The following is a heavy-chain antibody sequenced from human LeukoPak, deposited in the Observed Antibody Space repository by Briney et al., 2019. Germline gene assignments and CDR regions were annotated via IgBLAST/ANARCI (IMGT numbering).Heavy chain of an antibody. CDR2: IIPIFGTA. D-gene: IGHD6-13*01. Sequence: SVKVSCKASGGTFSSYAISWVRQAPGQGLEWMGGIIPIFGTANYAQKFQGRVTSTTDESTSTAYMELSSLRSEDTAVYYCARQGFQQPSAFDIWGQGTMVTVSS. CDR1: GGTFSSYA. V-gene: IGHV1-69*05. CDR3: ARQGFQQPSAFDI. J-gene: IGHJ3*02.